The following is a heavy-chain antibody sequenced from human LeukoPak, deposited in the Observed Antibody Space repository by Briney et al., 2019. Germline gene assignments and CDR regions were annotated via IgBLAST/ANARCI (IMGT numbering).Heavy chain of an antibody. CDR2: IYYSGST. CDR3: ARVSSGGTYFGVGSHYYGMDV. J-gene: IGHJ6*02. CDR1: GGSISSYY. D-gene: IGHD3-3*01. V-gene: IGHV4-59*01. Sequence: PSETLSLTCTVSGGSISSYYWSWIRQPPGKGLEWIGYIYYSGSTNYNPSLKSRVTISVDTSKNQFSLKLSSVTAADTAVYYCARVSSGGTYFGVGSHYYGMDVWGQGTTVTVSS.